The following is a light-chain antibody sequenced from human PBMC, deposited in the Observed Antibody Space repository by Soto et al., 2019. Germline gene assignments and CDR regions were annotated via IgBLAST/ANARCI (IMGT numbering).Light chain of an antibody. J-gene: IGKJ4*01. CDR2: GAS. V-gene: IGKV3D-15*02. CDR3: QQYHTSPSLT. CDR1: QSVSSN. Sequence: EIVMTQSPATLSVSPGERATLSCRAGQSVSSNLAWYQQKPGQAPRLLIYGASTRATGIPARFSGSGSGTEFTLTISSLQSEDFAVYYCQQYHTSPSLTFGGGTKVDIK.